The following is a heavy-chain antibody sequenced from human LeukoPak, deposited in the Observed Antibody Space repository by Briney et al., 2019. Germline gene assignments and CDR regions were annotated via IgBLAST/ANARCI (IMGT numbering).Heavy chain of an antibody. CDR3: AKDGRFSGSPYFYYMDV. CDR1: GFTFGDYP. V-gene: IGHV3-9*01. Sequence: GGSLRLSCVASGFTFGDYPMHWVRQVPGKGLEWGSGINWNGGSIGYADSVKGRFTISRDNAKNSLYLQMNSLRAEDTALYYCAKDGRFSGSPYFYYMDVWGKGTTITVS. CDR2: INWNGGSI. D-gene: IGHD1-26*01. J-gene: IGHJ6*03.